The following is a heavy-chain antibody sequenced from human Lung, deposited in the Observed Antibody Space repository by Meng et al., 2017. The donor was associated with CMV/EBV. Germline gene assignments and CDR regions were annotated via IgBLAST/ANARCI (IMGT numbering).Heavy chain of an antibody. CDR2: IFSNDEK. V-gene: IGHV2-26*01. Sequence: GPTLVXPTETLTLTCTVSGFSLSNARMGVSWIRQPPGKALEWLAHIFSNDEKSYSTSLKSRLTISKDTSKSQVVLTMTNMDPVDTATYYCARHLPTYYYDSSGYYYPYYYYGMDVWGPGTXVNVSS. D-gene: IGHD3-22*01. CDR1: GFSLSNARMG. J-gene: IGHJ6*02. CDR3: ARHLPTYYYDSSGYYYPYYYYGMDV.